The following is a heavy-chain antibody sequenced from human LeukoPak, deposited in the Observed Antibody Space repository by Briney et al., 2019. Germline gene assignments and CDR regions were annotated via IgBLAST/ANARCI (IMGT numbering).Heavy chain of an antibody. V-gene: IGHV4-59*11. J-gene: IGHJ3*02. Sequence: SETLSLTCTVSGGSISSHYRSWIRQPPGKGLEWIGYIYYSGSTNYNPSLKSRVTISVDTSKNQFSLKLSSVTAADTAVYYCARDPSYDAFDIWGQGTMVTVSS. CDR2: IYYSGST. D-gene: IGHD3-10*01. CDR1: GGSISSHY. CDR3: ARDPSYDAFDI.